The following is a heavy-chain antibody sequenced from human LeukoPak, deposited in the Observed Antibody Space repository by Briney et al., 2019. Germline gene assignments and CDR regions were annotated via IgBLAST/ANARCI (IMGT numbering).Heavy chain of an antibody. V-gene: IGHV3-23*01. CDR3: AKPYYDSSGYSAFDI. Sequence: GGSLRLSCAASGFTFSSYAMSWVRQAPGKGLEWISAISGSGGSTYYADSVKGRFTISRDNSKNTLYLQMNSLRAEDTAVYYCAKPYYDSSGYSAFDIWGQGTMVTVSS. D-gene: IGHD3-22*01. CDR2: ISGSGGST. J-gene: IGHJ3*02. CDR1: GFTFSSYA.